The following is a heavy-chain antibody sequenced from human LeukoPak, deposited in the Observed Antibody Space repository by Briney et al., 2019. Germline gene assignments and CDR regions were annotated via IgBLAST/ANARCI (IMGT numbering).Heavy chain of an antibody. CDR1: GGSISSGGYY. D-gene: IGHD3-22*01. Sequence: SQTLSLTRTVSGGSISSGGYYWSWIRQHPGKGLEWIGYIYYSGSTYYNPSLKSRVTISVDTSKNQFSLKLSSVTAADTAVYYCARGYRGYYDSSGYLLDYWGQGTLATVSS. J-gene: IGHJ4*02. CDR2: IYYSGST. CDR3: ARGYRGYYDSSGYLLDY. V-gene: IGHV4-31*03.